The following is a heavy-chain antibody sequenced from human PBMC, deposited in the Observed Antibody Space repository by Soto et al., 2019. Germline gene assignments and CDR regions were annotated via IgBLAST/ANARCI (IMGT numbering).Heavy chain of an antibody. D-gene: IGHD2-2*01. CDR3: ARRFHGYCSSTSCPVGMDV. CDR1: GYSFTSYW. Sequence: GESLKISCKGSGYSFTSYWIGWVRQMPGKGLEWMGIIYPGDSDTRYSPSFQGQVTISADKSISTAYLQWSSLKASDTAMYYCARRFHGYCSSTSCPVGMDVWGQGTTVTVSS. CDR2: IYPGDSDT. V-gene: IGHV5-51*01. J-gene: IGHJ6*02.